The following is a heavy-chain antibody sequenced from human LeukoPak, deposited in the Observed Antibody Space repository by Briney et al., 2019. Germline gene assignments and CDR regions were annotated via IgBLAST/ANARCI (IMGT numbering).Heavy chain of an antibody. V-gene: IGHV3-11*01. D-gene: IGHD5-18*01. CDR1: GDSISNYY. J-gene: IGHJ4*02. CDR3: ARGDRYSYGYVDY. CDR2: ISSSGSTI. Sequence: LSLTCTVSGDSISNYYWSWIRQAPGKGLEWVSYISSSGSTIYYADSVKGRFTISRDNAKNSLYLQMNSLRAEDTAVYYCARGDRYSYGYVDYWGQGTLVTVSS.